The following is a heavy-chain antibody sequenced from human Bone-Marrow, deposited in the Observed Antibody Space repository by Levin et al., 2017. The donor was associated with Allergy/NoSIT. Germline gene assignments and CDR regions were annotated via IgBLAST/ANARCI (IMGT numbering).Heavy chain of an antibody. CDR2: IDWDDDK. Sequence: QTLSLTCTVSGFSLSTSATRVSWIRQPPGKALEWLARIDWDDDKFYSTSLKTRLTISKDTSKNQVVLRMTNMDPVDTATYYCARTIYSSGWYMTDYWGQGTLVTVSS. D-gene: IGHD6-19*01. V-gene: IGHV2-70*04. CDR1: GFSLSTSATR. J-gene: IGHJ4*02. CDR3: ARTIYSSGWYMTDY.